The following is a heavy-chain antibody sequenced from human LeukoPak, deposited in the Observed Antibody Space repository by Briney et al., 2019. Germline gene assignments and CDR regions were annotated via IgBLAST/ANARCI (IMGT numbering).Heavy chain of an antibody. CDR2: IRSKSYGGTT. D-gene: IGHD5-18*01. J-gene: IGHJ4*02. V-gene: IGHV3-49*04. CDR1: GFIFSSYS. CDR3: ARVGWTSMVFFDY. Sequence: GGSLRLSCAASGFIFSSYSMNWVRQAPGKGLEWIGLIRSKSYGGTTEYAASVKGRFTISRDDPKSIAYLQMNSLKTEDTALYYCARVGWTSMVFFDYWGQGTLVTVSS.